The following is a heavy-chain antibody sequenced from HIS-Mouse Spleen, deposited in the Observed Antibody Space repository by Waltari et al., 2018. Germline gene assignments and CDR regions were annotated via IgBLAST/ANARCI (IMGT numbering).Heavy chain of an antibody. CDR1: CGSISSGGYY. D-gene: IGHD3-3*01. V-gene: IGHV4-31*03. CDR2: IYYSGRT. Sequence: QVQLQESGPGLVKPSQTLSLTCTVSCGSISSGGYYCSWIRPHPGKGLEWIGYIYYSGRTYIYPSLKSRVTISVDTSKTQFSLKLSAVTAADTAVYYCARRPYYDFWSGYSDNWFDPWGQGTLVTVSS. CDR3: ARRPYYDFWSGYSDNWFDP. J-gene: IGHJ5*02.